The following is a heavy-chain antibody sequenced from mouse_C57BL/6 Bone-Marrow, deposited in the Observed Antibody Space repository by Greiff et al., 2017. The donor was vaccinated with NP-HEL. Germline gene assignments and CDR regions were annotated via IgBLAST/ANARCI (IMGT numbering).Heavy chain of an antibody. CDR1: GFTFSSYA. CDR2: ISDGGSYT. V-gene: IGHV5-4*03. J-gene: IGHJ4*01. CDR3: ARGYGNYPYYTMDY. D-gene: IGHD2-10*02. Sequence: EVMLVESGGGLVKPGGSLKLSCAASGFTFSSYAMSWVRQTPEKRLEWVATISDGGSYTYYPDNVKGRFTISRDNAKNNLYLQMSHLKSEDTAMYYCARGYGNYPYYTMDYWGQGTSVTGSS.